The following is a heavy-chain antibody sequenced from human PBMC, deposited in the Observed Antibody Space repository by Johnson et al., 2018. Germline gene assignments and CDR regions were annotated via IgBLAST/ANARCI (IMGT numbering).Heavy chain of an antibody. J-gene: IGHJ1*01. CDR1: GFTFSSYG. V-gene: IGHV3-33*01. CDR2: IWYDGSNK. D-gene: IGHD5-18*01. Sequence: VQLVESGGGVVQPGRSLRLSCAASGFTFSSYGMHWVRQAPGKGLEWVAVIWYDGSNKYYADSVKGRFTISRDNSKNTLYLQMNSLRAEDPAVYYCARGSGYSYGNYFQHWGQGTRVTVSS. CDR3: ARGSGYSYGNYFQH.